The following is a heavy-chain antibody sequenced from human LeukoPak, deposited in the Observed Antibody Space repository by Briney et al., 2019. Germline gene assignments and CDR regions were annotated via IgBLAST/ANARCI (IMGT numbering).Heavy chain of an antibody. D-gene: IGHD3-3*01. CDR3: AKLVGSGTIPTDY. CDR1: GFTFSNYD. V-gene: IGHV3-23*01. Sequence: PGGSLRLSCAASGFTFSNYDMTWVRQAPGKGLEWISVISAGGSNTDYADSVKGRLTISRDESKNTVSLEMSSLRAEDTAMYFCAKLVGSGTIPTDYWGQGTVVPVS. J-gene: IGHJ4*02. CDR2: ISAGGSNT.